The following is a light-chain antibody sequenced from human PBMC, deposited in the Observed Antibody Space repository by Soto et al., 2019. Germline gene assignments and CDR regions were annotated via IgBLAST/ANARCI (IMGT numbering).Light chain of an antibody. Sequence: DIQMTQSPSMVSASVGDRVTITCRASQSIRSWLAWYQVKPGKAPKLLIYKASTLDSGVTSRFSGSGSGTDFTLTISDLQPDHFATYYCQQYDTYSVTFGPGTKVEIK. V-gene: IGKV1-5*03. J-gene: IGKJ3*01. CDR1: QSIRSW. CDR3: QQYDTYSVT. CDR2: KAS.